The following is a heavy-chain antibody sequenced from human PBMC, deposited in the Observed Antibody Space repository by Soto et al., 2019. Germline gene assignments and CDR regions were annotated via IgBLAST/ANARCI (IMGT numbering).Heavy chain of an antibody. CDR2: ISASGGRS. CDR1: GFTFSNYA. J-gene: IGHJ4*02. CDR3: AKAYFVWSSEQPYYFDY. V-gene: IGHV3-23*01. D-gene: IGHD3-16*01. Sequence: EVQLLDSGGGLVQPGGSLRLSCAASGFTFSNYAMTWVRQGPGKGLEWVSGISASGGRSYYADSVKGRFTISRDNSKSTLYLQMNSLRAEDTAVYYCAKAYFVWSSEQPYYFDYWGQGTLVTVSS.